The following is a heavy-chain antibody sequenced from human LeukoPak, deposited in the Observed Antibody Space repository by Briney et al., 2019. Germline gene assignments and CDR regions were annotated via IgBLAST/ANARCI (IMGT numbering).Heavy chain of an antibody. Sequence: GGSLRLSCAASGFTFSSYSMNWVRQAPGKGLEWVSVISNSRSKIYYADSVKGRFTISRDNAKNTLYLQMNSLRAEDTAVYYCAGEEYYESSADAFDIWGHGTLVTVSS. V-gene: IGHV3-48*01. J-gene: IGHJ3*02. CDR1: GFTFSSYS. D-gene: IGHD3-22*01. CDR2: ISNSRSKI. CDR3: AGEEYYESSADAFDI.